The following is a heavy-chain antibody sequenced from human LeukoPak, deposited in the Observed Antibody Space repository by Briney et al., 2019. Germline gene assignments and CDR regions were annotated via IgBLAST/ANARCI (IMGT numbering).Heavy chain of an antibody. V-gene: IGHV3-23*01. Sequence: GGSLRLSCAASGFTFSSYAMSWIRQAPGKGLEWVSAISGSGGSTYYADSVKGRFTISRDNSKNTLYLQMNSLRAEDTAVYYCAKDISSSWPRSPIDPWGQGTLVTVSS. CDR3: AKDISSSWPRSPIDP. CDR2: ISGSGGST. CDR1: GFTFSSYA. D-gene: IGHD6-13*01. J-gene: IGHJ5*02.